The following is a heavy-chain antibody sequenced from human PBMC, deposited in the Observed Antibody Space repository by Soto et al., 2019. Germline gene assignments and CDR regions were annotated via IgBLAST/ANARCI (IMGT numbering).Heavy chain of an antibody. CDR3: AKDRSGGSRVYGMDV. V-gene: IGHV3-23*01. J-gene: IGHJ6*02. CDR2: ISTSGGST. D-gene: IGHD2-15*01. Sequence: AXSLRLACAASRFTSRSYAMSCVRQAPCKVLEWVSAISTSGGSTYYADSVKGRFTISRDNSKNTLYLQMNSLRAEDTAVYYCAKDRSGGSRVYGMDVWGQGTTVTVSS. CDR1: RFTSRSYA.